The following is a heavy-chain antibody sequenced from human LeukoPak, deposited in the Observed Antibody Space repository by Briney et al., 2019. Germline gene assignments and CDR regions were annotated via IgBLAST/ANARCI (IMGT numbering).Heavy chain of an antibody. D-gene: IGHD6-19*01. J-gene: IGHJ4*02. Sequence: ASVKVSCKASGYTFTGYYMHWVRQAPRQGLEWMGWINPNSGGTNYAQKFQGRVTMTRDTSISTAYMELSRLRSDDAAVYYCGRPRWPYSSGHFFDFWGQGTLVTVSS. CDR2: INPNSGGT. CDR1: GYTFTGYY. V-gene: IGHV1-2*02. CDR3: GRPRWPYSSGHFFDF.